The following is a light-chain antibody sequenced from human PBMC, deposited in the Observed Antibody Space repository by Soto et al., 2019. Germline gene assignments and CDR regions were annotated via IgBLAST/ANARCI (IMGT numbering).Light chain of an antibody. Sequence: EIVMTQSPATLSVSPGERATLSWRASQSVSSNLAWYQQKPGQAPRLLIYGASSRATGIPDRFSGSGSGTDFTLTISRLEPEHFALYYCQQYNKWPLTFGQGTKVDIK. CDR3: QQYNKWPLT. V-gene: IGKV3D-15*01. CDR1: QSVSSN. CDR2: GAS. J-gene: IGKJ1*01.